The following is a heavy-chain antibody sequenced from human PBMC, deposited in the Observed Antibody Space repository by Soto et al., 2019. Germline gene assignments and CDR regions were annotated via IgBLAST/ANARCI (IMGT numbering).Heavy chain of an antibody. CDR2: IIPVFGTA. Sequence: QVQLVQSGAEVKKPRSSVKASCKASGGTFSSYAISWVRQAPGQGLEWMGGIIPVFGTANYAQKFQGRVTITADESTSTAYRELSSLRFEDTAVYYCARRSGWELLGGGFDPWGQGTLVTVSS. CDR1: GGTFSSYA. V-gene: IGHV1-69*01. J-gene: IGHJ5*02. D-gene: IGHD1-26*01. CDR3: ARRSGWELLGGGFDP.